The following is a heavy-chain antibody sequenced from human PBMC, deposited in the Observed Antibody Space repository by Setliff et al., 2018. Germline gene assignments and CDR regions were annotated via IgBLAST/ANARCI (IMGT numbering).Heavy chain of an antibody. CDR3: ASQEPLYSSGWYYFDY. CDR1: GGSISSYY. J-gene: IGHJ4*02. V-gene: IGHV4-34*01. D-gene: IGHD6-19*01. CDR2: INHSGST. Sequence: SETLSLTCTVSGGSISSYYWSWIRQPPGKGLEWIGEINHSGSTNYNPSLKSRVTISVDTSKDQFSLKLSSVTAADTAVYYCASQEPLYSSGWYYFDYWGQGTLVTVSS.